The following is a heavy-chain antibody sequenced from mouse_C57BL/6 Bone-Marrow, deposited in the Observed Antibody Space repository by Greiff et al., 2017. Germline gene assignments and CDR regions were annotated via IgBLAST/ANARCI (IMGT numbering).Heavy chain of an antibody. Sequence: EVQLQESGAELVRPGASVKLSCTASGFNIKDDYIHWVKQRPEQGLEWIGWIDPESGDTEYASKFQGKATITSDTSSNTAYLQLSSLTSEDTAVYYCSSFDGNYFDFWGQGTPLTVAS. J-gene: IGHJ2*01. CDR2: IDPESGDT. D-gene: IGHD2-3*01. CDR1: GFNIKDDY. V-gene: IGHV14-4*01. CDR3: SSFDGNYFDF.